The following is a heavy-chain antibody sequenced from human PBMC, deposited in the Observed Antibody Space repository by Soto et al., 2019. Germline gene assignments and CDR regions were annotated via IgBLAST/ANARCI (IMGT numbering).Heavy chain of an antibody. J-gene: IGHJ4*02. CDR3: ARANSGWFPFHY. Sequence: QVQLQESGPGLVKPSETLSLTCTVSGGSISSYYWSWIRQPPGKGLEWIGYIYYSGSTNYNPSLKSRVTISVDTSKNQFSLKLSSVTAADTAVYYCARANSGWFPFHYWGQGTLVTVSS. CDR2: IYYSGST. CDR1: GGSISSYY. D-gene: IGHD6-19*01. V-gene: IGHV4-59*01.